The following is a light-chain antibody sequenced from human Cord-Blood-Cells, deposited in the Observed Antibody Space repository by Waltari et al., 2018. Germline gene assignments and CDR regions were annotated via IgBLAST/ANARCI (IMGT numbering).Light chain of an antibody. CDR1: SLRSYY. V-gene: IGLV3-19*01. J-gene: IGLJ3*02. CDR2: GKN. Sequence: SSELTQDPAVSVALGQTVRITCQGDSLRSYYASWYQQKPGQAPVLVIYGKNNRPSGIPDRFSGSSSGNTASLTITGGQAEDEADYCCNSRDSSGNHLVFGGGTKLTGL. CDR3: NSRDSSGNHLV.